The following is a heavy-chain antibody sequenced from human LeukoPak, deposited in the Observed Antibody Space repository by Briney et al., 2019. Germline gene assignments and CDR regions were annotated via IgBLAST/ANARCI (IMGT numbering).Heavy chain of an antibody. CDR3: AKGLTVVPAAPFDY. V-gene: IGHV3-7*03. CDR2: IKQDGSEK. D-gene: IGHD2-2*01. J-gene: IGHJ4*02. CDR1: GFTFSSYW. Sequence: TGGSLRLSCAASGFTFSSYWMSWVRQAPGKGLEWVANIKQDGSEKYYVDSVKGRFTISRDNSKNTLYLQMNSLRADDTGVYYCAKGLTVVPAAPFDYWGQGTLVTVSS.